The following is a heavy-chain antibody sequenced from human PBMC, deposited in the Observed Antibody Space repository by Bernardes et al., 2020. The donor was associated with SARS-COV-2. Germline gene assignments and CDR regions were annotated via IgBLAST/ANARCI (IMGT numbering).Heavy chain of an antibody. CDR3: AKFLRGPTGTYGLDV. D-gene: IGHD1-1*01. CDR2: ISNLGGSV. J-gene: IGHJ6*02. V-gene: IGHV3-23*01. Sequence: GGSLKLSCTASGVAFNTLALAWVRQAPGKGLEWVSTISNLGGSVYYGDFVRGRFTVSRDNFGGILYLEMTSLRLGDTAIYYCAKFLRGPTGTYGLDVWGHGTVVTVS. CDR1: GVAFNTLA.